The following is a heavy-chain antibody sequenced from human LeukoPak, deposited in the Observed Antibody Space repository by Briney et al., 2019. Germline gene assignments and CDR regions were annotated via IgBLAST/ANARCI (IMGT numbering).Heavy chain of an antibody. V-gene: IGHV3-33*01. J-gene: IGHJ5*02. CDR1: GFTFSSYG. Sequence: GGSLRLSCAASGFTFSSYGMHWVRQAPGKGLEWVAVIWYDGSNKYYADSVKGRFTISRDNAKNSLSLQMTSLRADDTAVYYCVRGQTSLDNWFDPWGQGTLVIVSS. CDR3: VRGQTSLDNWFDP. CDR2: IWYDGSNK.